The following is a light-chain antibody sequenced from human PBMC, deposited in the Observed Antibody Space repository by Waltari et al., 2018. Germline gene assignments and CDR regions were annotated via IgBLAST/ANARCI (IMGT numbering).Light chain of an antibody. CDR3: QQYNDWPPSIT. CDR1: QSVSSN. V-gene: IGKV3-15*01. J-gene: IGKJ5*01. CDR2: GAS. Sequence: EILMTQSPATLSVSPGESVTLSCRASQSVSSNLAWYQQKSGQAPRLPIYGASTRATAVPARLSGSGSGTEFTLTISSLQSEDFSVYYCQQYNDWPPSITFGQGTRLEIK.